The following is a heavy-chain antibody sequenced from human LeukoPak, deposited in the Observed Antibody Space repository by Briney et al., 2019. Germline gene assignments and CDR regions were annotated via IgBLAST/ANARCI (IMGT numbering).Heavy chain of an antibody. D-gene: IGHD2/OR15-2a*01. CDR1: GFTFSTYW. Sequence: PGGSLRLSCAASGFTFSTYWMHWVRQAPGTGLVWVSRINGDGSTTTYADSVKGRFTISRDNAKITLYLQVNSLRVEDAAVYYCARVVLSGAYQIDLWGQGTLVTVSS. CDR2: INGDGSTT. J-gene: IGHJ5*02. V-gene: IGHV3-74*01. CDR3: ARVVLSGAYQIDL.